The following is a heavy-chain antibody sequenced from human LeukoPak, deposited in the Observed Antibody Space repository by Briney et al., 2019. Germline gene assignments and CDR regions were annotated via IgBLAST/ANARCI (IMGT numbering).Heavy chain of an antibody. J-gene: IGHJ5*02. CDR1: GGSISSSSYD. CDR3: ARRIYTGYCSSTSCYNWFDP. D-gene: IGHD2-2*01. CDR2: IYYSGST. V-gene: IGHV4-39*01. Sequence: SETLSLTCTASGGSISSSSYDWGWIRQPPGKGLEWIGSIYYSGSTYYNPSLKSRVTISVDTSKNQFSLKLSSVTAADTAVYYCARRIYTGYCSSTSCYNWFDPWGQGTLVTVSS.